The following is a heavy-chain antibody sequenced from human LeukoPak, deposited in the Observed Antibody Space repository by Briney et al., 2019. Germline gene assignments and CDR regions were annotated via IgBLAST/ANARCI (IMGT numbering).Heavy chain of an antibody. CDR3: ARARSGSYLFDY. D-gene: IGHD1-26*01. V-gene: IGHV3-33*01. Sequence: PGRSLRLSCAASGFTFSSYGMHWVRQAPGKGLEGVAVIWYDGSNKYYADSMKGRFTISRDNSKNTLYLQMNSLRAEDTAVYYCARARSGSYLFDYWGQGTLVTVSS. CDR2: IWYDGSNK. CDR1: GFTFSSYG. J-gene: IGHJ4*02.